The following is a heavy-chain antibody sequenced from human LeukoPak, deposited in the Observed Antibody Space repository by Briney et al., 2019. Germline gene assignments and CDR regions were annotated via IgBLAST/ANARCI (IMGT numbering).Heavy chain of an antibody. CDR1: GGSFSGYY. CDR3: ARGRRRSASYNWFDP. D-gene: IGHD6-6*01. V-gene: IGHV4-34*01. J-gene: IGHJ5*02. Sequence: SETLSLTCAVYGGSFSGYYWSWIRQPPGKGLEWIGEINHSGSTNYNPPLKSRVTISVDTSKNQFSLKLSSVTAADTAVYYCARGRRRSASYNWFDPWGQGTLVTVSS. CDR2: INHSGST.